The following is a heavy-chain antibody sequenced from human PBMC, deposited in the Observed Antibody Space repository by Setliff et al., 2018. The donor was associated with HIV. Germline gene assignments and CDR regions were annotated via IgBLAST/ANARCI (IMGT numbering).Heavy chain of an antibody. CDR2: ISGSNSRT. D-gene: IGHD2-15*01. V-gene: IGHV3-23*01. Sequence: GGSLRLSCAASGSTFSRYAMSWVRQAPGKGLEWVSGISGSNSRTDYVDSVKGRFTISRDKSKNTLYLQLNSLRAEDTAVYYCAKHECSGGCYYYMDVWGKGIMVTVSS. CDR3: AKHECSGGCYYYMDV. J-gene: IGHJ6*03. CDR1: GSTFSRYA.